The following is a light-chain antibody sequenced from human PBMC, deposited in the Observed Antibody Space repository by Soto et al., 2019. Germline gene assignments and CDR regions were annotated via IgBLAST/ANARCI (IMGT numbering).Light chain of an antibody. CDR2: EVN. Sequence: QSALTQPPSASGSPGQSVTISCPGVSSDVGGYDYVLWYQQYPGKAPKLIIFEVNKRPSGVPDRFSGSKSGNTASLTVSGLQAEDEAVYDCASYAGNSRDVFGTGTKVTVL. CDR1: SSDVGGYDY. CDR3: ASYAGNSRDV. J-gene: IGLJ1*01. V-gene: IGLV2-8*01.